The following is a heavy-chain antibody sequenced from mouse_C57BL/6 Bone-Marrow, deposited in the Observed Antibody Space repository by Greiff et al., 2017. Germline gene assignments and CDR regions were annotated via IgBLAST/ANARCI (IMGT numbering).Heavy chain of an antibody. CDR1: GFNIKDDY. V-gene: IGHV14-4*01. Sequence: EVQLQEPGAELVRPGASVKLSCTASGFNIKDDYMHWVKQRPEQGLEWIGWIDPENGDTEYDAKFQGKATITADTSSNTAYLQLSSLTSEDSAVYYCARPDCDAMDYWGQGTSVTVSS. CDR3: ARPDCDAMDY. CDR2: IDPENGDT. J-gene: IGHJ4*01.